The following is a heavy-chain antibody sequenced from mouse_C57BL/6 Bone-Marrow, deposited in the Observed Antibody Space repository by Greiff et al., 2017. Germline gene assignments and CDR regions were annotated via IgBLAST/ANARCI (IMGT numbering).Heavy chain of an antibody. CDR1: GFTFSDYG. D-gene: IGHD2-3*01. CDR2: ISSGSSTI. Sequence: EVMLVESGGGLVKPGGSLKLSCAASGFTFSDYGMHWVRQAPEKGLEWVAYISSGSSTIYYADTVKGRFTISRDNAKNTLFLQMTSLRSEDTAMYYCARPGDGYYVGWFAYWGQGTLVTVSA. V-gene: IGHV5-17*01. J-gene: IGHJ3*01. CDR3: ARPGDGYYVGWFAY.